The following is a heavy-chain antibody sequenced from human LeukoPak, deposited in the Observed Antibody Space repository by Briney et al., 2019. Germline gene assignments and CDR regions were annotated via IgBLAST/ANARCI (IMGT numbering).Heavy chain of an antibody. V-gene: IGHV3-23*01. CDR2: ISGSGGST. D-gene: IGHD6-13*01. CDR3: AKCHISSWYEFDY. Sequence: PGGSLRLSCAASGFTFSSYAMSWVRQAPGKGLEWVSAISGSGGSTYYADSVKGRFTVSRDNSKNTLYLQMNSLRAEDTAVYYCAKCHISSWYEFDYWGQGTLVTVSS. J-gene: IGHJ4*02. CDR1: GFTFSSYA.